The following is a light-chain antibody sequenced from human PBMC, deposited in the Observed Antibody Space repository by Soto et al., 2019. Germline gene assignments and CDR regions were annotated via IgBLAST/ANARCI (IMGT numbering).Light chain of an antibody. J-gene: IGLJ1*01. CDR3: SSYTSSSTLV. Sequence: QSVLTQPASVSGAPGQSITISCTGTSSDVGGYNYVSWYQQHPGKAPKLMIYEVSNRPSGVSNRFSGSKSGNTASLTVSGLQAEDVADYYCSSYTSSSTLVFGTGTKGTAL. V-gene: IGLV2-14*01. CDR1: SSDVGGYNY. CDR2: EVS.